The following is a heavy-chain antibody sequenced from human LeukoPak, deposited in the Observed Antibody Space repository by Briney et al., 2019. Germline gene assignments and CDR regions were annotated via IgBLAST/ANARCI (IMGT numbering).Heavy chain of an antibody. V-gene: IGHV3-64D*06. CDR2: ISTNGGST. J-gene: IGHJ3*02. D-gene: IGHD7-27*01. CDR1: GLAFSLYS. CDR3: VTELGIGGFDI. Sequence: GGSLRLSCSASGLAFSLYSMHWVRQASGKGLEYVSGISTNGGSTYYADSVKGRSTISRDNSKNTLYLQMSTLRAEDTAVYYYVTELGIGGFDIWGQGTMVTVSS.